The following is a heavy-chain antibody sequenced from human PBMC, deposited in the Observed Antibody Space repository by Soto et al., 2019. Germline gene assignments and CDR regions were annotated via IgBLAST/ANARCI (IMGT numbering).Heavy chain of an antibody. D-gene: IGHD6-13*01. CDR1: GFTFSTYG. J-gene: IGHJ6*02. Sequence: EVQLLESGGGLVQPGGSRRLSCAASGFTFSTYGMSWIRQAPGKGLEWVSSISTSGGSTFYAESVKGRFTISRDNSKNTVNLQMNSLRAGDTAVYYCAKDKVYIADHYGMDVWGQGTTVTVSS. CDR3: AKDKVYIADHYGMDV. V-gene: IGHV3-23*01. CDR2: ISTSGGST.